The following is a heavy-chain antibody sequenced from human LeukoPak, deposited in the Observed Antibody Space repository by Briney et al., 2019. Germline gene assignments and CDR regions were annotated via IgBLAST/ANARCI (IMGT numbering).Heavy chain of an antibody. Sequence: SETMSLTCTVSGGSISSYYWSWIRQLPGKGLEWIGYIYYSGSTNYNPSLKSRVTISVETSKNQFSLKLSSVTAADTAVYYCARGHCSGGSCYFDYWGQGTLVTVSS. CDR3: ARGHCSGGSCYFDY. D-gene: IGHD2-15*01. CDR2: IYYSGST. J-gene: IGHJ4*02. CDR1: GGSISSYY. V-gene: IGHV4-59*01.